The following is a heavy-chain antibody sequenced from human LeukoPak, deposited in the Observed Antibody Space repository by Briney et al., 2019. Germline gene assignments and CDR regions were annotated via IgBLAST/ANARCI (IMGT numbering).Heavy chain of an antibody. Sequence: GGSLRLSCAASGFTFSDYYMSWIRQAPGKGLEWVSYISSSGSTIYYADSVKGRFTISRDNSKNTLYLQMNSLRAEDTAVYYCAKRYCSSTSCSHAFDIWGQGTMVTVSS. CDR1: GFTFSDYY. CDR2: ISSSGSTI. D-gene: IGHD2-2*01. V-gene: IGHV3-11*01. J-gene: IGHJ3*02. CDR3: AKRYCSSTSCSHAFDI.